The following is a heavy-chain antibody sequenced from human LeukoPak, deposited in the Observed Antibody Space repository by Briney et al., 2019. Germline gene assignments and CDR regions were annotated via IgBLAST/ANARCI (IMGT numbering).Heavy chain of an antibody. CDR1: GFTFSSYG. V-gene: IGHV3-33*01. CDR3: ARGGPYCSGGSCCAGEEDY. D-gene: IGHD2-15*01. Sequence: GGSLRLSCAASGFTFSSYGMHWVRQAPGKGLEWVAVIWYDGSNKYYADSVKGRFTISRDNSKNTLYLQMNSLRAEDTAVYYCARGGPYCSGGSCCAGEEDYWGQGTLSPSPQ. J-gene: IGHJ4*02. CDR2: IWYDGSNK.